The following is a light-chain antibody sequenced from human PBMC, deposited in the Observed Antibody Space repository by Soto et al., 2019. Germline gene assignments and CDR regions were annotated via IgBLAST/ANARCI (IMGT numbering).Light chain of an antibody. CDR2: RNN. V-gene: IGLV1-47*01. Sequence: QSVLTQPPSASGTPGQRVTISCSGSSSNIGSNYVYWYQQLPGTAPKLLIYRNNQRPSGVPDRFSGSKSGTSASLAISGLRSEDEAEYYCAAWDDSLSGLRVFGTGTKLTVL. J-gene: IGLJ1*01. CDR1: SSNIGSNY. CDR3: AAWDDSLSGLRV.